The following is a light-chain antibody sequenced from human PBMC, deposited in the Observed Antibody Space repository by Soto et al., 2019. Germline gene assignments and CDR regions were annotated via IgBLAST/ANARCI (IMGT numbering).Light chain of an antibody. V-gene: IGLV2-14*01. CDR1: SSDVGGYNY. Sequence: QSALAQPASVSGSPGQSITISCTGTSSDVGGYNYVSWYQQHPGKAPKLMIYEVSNRPSGVSNRFSGSKSGNTASLTISGLQAEDEADYYCSSYTSSSRPLVFGTGTKVT. CDR3: SSYTSSSRPLV. CDR2: EVS. J-gene: IGLJ1*01.